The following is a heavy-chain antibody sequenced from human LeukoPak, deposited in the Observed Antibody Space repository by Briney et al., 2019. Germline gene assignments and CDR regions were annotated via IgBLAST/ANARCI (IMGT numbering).Heavy chain of an antibody. V-gene: IGHV1-2*02. J-gene: IGHJ5*02. D-gene: IGHD6-13*01. CDR3: ARIRPTIAAAGTVDFDP. Sequence: ASVKVSCKASGYTFTGYYMHWVRQAPGQGLEWMGWINPNSGGTNYAQKFQGRVTMTRDTSISIAYMELSRLRSDDTAVYYCARIRPTIAAAGTVDFDPWGQGTLVTVSS. CDR2: INPNSGGT. CDR1: GYTFTGYY.